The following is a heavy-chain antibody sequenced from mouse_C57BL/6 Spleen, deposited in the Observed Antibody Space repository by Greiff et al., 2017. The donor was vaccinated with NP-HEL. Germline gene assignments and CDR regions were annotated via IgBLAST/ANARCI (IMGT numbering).Heavy chain of an antibody. CDR3: ARSYYGRGYYYAMDY. CDR1: GYTFTSYW. D-gene: IGHD1-1*01. J-gene: IGHJ4*01. CDR2: IYPGSGST. Sequence: QVQLQQSGAELVKPGASVKMSCKASGYTFTSYWITWVKQRPGQGLEWIGDIYPGSGSTNYNEKFKSKATLTVDTSSSTAYMQLSSLTSEDSAVYYCARSYYGRGYYYAMDYWGQGTSVTVSS. V-gene: IGHV1-55*01.